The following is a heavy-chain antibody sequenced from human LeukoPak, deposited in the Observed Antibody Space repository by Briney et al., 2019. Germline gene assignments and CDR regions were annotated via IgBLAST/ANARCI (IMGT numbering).Heavy chain of an antibody. CDR2: ISGSGGST. V-gene: IGHV3-23*01. CDR3: AKDSGFSGYNIFDY. D-gene: IGHD6-25*01. CDR1: GFTFSGYA. Sequence: GGSLRLSCAASGFTFSGYAMSWVRQAPGKGLEWVSGISGSGGSTYYADTVKGRFTISRDNSKNTLYLQMNSLRAEDTAVYYCAKDSGFSGYNIFDYWGQGTLVTVSS. J-gene: IGHJ4*02.